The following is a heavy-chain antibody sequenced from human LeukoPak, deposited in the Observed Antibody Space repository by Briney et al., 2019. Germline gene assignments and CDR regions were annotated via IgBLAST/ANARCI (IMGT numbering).Heavy chain of an antibody. D-gene: IGHD2-15*01. CDR2: IYTSGST. CDR1: GGSISSYY. V-gene: IGHV4-4*07. CDR3: AREGSTGEVDD. Sequence: SETLSLTCTVSGGSISSYYRSWIRQPPGKGLEWLGRIYTSGSTNYNPSLKSRVTMSVDTSKNQFSLKMSSVTAAETAVYYCAREGSTGEVDDWGQGTLVTVAS. J-gene: IGHJ4*02.